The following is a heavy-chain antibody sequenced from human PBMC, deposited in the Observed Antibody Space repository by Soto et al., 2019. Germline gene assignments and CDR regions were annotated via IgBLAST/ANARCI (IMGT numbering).Heavy chain of an antibody. D-gene: IGHD2-2*01. CDR1: GDSVSTNSAT. CDR3: ARDAISGTYPPWFDP. Sequence: SQTLSLTCAISGDSVSTNSATWDWIRQSPSRGLEWLGRTYYRSKWYNAYAVSVKSRITINPDTSKNQFSLQLNSVTPEDTAVYYCARDAISGTYPPWFDPWGQGTLVTVYS. J-gene: IGHJ5*02. V-gene: IGHV6-1*01. CDR2: TYYRSKWYN.